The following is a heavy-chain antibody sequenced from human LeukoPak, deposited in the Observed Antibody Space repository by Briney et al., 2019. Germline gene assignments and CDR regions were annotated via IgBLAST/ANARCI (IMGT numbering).Heavy chain of an antibody. CDR1: GGSFSGYY. CDR3: ARLVVRGVLDY. V-gene: IGHV4-34*01. D-gene: IGHD3-10*01. J-gene: IGHJ4*02. Sequence: SETLSLTCAVYGGSFSGYYWSWIRQPPGKGLEWIGEINHDGSTNYNPSLKSRVTISVDTSKNQFSLKLNSVTAADTAVYYCARLVVRGVLDYWGQGTLVTVSS. CDR2: INHDGST.